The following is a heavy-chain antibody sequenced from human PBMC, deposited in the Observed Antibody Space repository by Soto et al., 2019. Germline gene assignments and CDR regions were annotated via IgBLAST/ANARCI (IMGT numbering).Heavy chain of an antibody. J-gene: IGHJ5*02. CDR3: ARTMTTSGWFDP. V-gene: IGHV4-30-2*01. CDR2: IYHSGGT. Sequence: SETLSLTCAVSGGPITIGGYSWSWIWQPPGKGLEWIGYIYHSGGTYYNPSLKSRVTLSIDRTKKQFSLKLKSVTAADTAVYFCARTMTTSGWFDPWGQGTLVTVSS. CDR1: GGPITIGGYS. D-gene: IGHD3-10*01.